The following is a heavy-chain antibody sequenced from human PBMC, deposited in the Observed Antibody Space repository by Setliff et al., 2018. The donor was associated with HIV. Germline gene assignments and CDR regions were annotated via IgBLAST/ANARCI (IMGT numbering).Heavy chain of an antibody. Sequence: PSETLSLTCTVSGGSISSHYWSWIRQPPGKGLEWIGSIYYSGSTNYNPSLNGRVTISVDTSNKNQFSLKLSSVTAADTAVYYCASGIVVGIYFQHWGQGTLVTVSS. J-gene: IGHJ1*01. CDR3: ASGIVVGIYFQH. CDR2: IYYSGST. V-gene: IGHV4-59*11. CDR1: GGSISSHY. D-gene: IGHD3-22*01.